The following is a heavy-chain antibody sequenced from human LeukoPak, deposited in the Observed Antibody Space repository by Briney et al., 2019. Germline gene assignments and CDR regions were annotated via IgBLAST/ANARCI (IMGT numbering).Heavy chain of an antibody. CDR3: ARIGGSGTYWDY. CDR1: GFTFSDYW. J-gene: IGHJ4*02. V-gene: IGHV3-7*01. CDR2: IKYHGSDE. D-gene: IGHD3-10*01. Sequence: PGGSLRPSCAAPGFTFSDYWMSWVRQAPGKGLEWVANIKYHGSDEHYVDSVRGRFTISRDNAKDSLFLQMNSLRAEDTAVYYCARIGGSGTYWDYWGQGTLVTVSS.